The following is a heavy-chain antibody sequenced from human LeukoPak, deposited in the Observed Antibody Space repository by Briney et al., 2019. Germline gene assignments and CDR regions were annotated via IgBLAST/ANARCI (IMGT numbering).Heavy chain of an antibody. CDR3: VKGKWEDNHYYFGLDV. V-gene: IGHV3-30*18. Sequence: PGGSLRLSCAASGFTFSKYGMHWVRQAPGKGLEWVAVVSFDSYNDYYGDSVTGRFTISRGNSKNTVDLEMNNLRPEDTAVYFCVKGKWEDNHYYFGLDVWGPGTTVIVAS. D-gene: IGHD1-26*01. CDR1: GFTFSKYG. CDR2: VSFDSYND. J-gene: IGHJ6*02.